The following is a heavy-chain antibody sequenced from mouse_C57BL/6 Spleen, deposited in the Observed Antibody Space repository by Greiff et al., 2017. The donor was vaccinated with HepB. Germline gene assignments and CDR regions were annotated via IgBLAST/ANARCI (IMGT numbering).Heavy chain of an antibody. CDR1: GYTFTSYW. V-gene: IGHV1-64*01. Sequence: QVQLQQPGAELVKPGASVKLSCKASGYTFTSYWMHWVKQRPGQGLEWIGMIHPNSGSTNYNEKFKSKATLTVDKSSSTAYMQRSSLTSEDSAVYYCARYYSNSYYAMDYWGQGTSVTVSS. CDR3: ARYYSNSYYAMDY. J-gene: IGHJ4*01. CDR2: IHPNSGST. D-gene: IGHD2-5*01.